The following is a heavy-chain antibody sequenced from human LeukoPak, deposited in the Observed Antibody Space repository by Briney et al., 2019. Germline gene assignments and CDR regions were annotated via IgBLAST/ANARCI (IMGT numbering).Heavy chain of an antibody. Sequence: GASVTVSCKASGYTFTSYGISWVRQAPGQGLEWMGWINGYNGNTRYARKFQGRVTMTTDTSTSTAYMELKSLRSDDTGLFYCVRDSNPILRGMDVWGQGTTVTVSS. D-gene: IGHD4-11*01. CDR3: VRDSNPILRGMDV. V-gene: IGHV1-18*01. CDR1: GYTFTSYG. J-gene: IGHJ6*02. CDR2: INGYNGNT.